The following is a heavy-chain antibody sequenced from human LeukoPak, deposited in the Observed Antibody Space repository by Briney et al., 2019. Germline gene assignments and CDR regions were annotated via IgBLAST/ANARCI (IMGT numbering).Heavy chain of an antibody. Sequence: GGSVSLSCAASGFTFSNYGMHWVRQAPGKGLEWVAFIRYDGSNKYYAHSVKGRFTISRDNSKDTLYVQMNSLRAEDTALYYRARGTHKWELTNRSDYGGQGTLVTVSS. CDR3: ARGTHKWELTNRSDY. V-gene: IGHV3-30*02. CDR1: GFTFSNYG. J-gene: IGHJ4*02. D-gene: IGHD1-26*01. CDR2: IRYDGSNK.